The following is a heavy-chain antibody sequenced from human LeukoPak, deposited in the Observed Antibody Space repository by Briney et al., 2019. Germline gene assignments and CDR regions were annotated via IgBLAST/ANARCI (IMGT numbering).Heavy chain of an antibody. Sequence: SVKVSCKASGGTFSSYAISWVRQAPGQGLEWMGRIIPVFGTANYAQKFQGRVTITTDESTSTAYMELSSLRSEDTAVYYCARDSRAYDSSGYYYNWGQGTLVTVSS. CDR3: ARDSRAYDSSGYYYN. CDR2: IIPVFGTA. CDR1: GGTFSSYA. D-gene: IGHD3-22*01. J-gene: IGHJ4*02. V-gene: IGHV1-69*05.